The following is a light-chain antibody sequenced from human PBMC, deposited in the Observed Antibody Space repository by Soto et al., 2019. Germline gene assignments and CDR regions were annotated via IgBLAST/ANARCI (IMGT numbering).Light chain of an antibody. CDR1: QSVSSSY. CDR2: GAS. V-gene: IGKV3-20*01. Sequence: EIVLTQSPGTLSLSPGERAALSCRASQSVSSSYLAWYQQKPGQAPRLLIYGASSRATGIPDRFSGSGSGTDFTLTISRLEPEDFAVYYWQQYGSSFWTFGQGTKVDIK. J-gene: IGKJ1*01. CDR3: QQYGSSFWT.